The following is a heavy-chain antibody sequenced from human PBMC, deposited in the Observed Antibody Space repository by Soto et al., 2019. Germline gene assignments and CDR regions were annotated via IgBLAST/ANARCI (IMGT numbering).Heavy chain of an antibody. V-gene: IGHV3-30*18. CDR2: ISHDGSNK. D-gene: IGHD4-17*01. CDR3: AKEARSRAVTATRVYGMDV. J-gene: IGHJ6*02. Sequence: QVQLVQSGAEMRKPGASVMVSCKASGYTFSDYGMHWVRQAPGKGLEWVAAISHDGSNKFYGDSVKGRFTISRDNSKNTLLLQTDSLRDEDTAVYFCAKEARSRAVTATRVYGMDVWGQGTTVAVSS. CDR1: GYTFSDYG.